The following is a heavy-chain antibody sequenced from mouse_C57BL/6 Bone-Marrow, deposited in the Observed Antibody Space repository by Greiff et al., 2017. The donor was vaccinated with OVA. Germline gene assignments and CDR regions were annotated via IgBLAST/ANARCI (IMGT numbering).Heavy chain of an antibody. D-gene: IGHD2-4*01. V-gene: IGHV5-9-1*02. J-gene: IGHJ1*03. CDR2: ISSGGDYI. Sequence: EVNVVESGEGLVKPGGSLKLSCAASGFTFSSYAMSWVRQTPEKRLEWVAYISSGGDYIYYADTVKGRFTISRDNARNTLYLQMSSLKSEDTAMYYCTREDDWYWYFDVWGTGTTVTVSS. CDR1: GFTFSSYA. CDR3: TREDDWYWYFDV.